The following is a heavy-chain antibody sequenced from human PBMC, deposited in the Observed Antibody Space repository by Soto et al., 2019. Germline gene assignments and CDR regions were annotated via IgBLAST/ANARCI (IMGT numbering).Heavy chain of an antibody. Sequence: GGSLRLSCAASGFTFDDYAMHWVRQAPGKGLEWVSGISWNSDNIVYADSVKGRFTISRDNAKNSLYLQMNSLRAEDTALYYCAKDLYSNYGDAFDIWGQGTMVTVS. D-gene: IGHD4-4*01. J-gene: IGHJ3*02. CDR1: GFTFDDYA. V-gene: IGHV3-9*01. CDR2: ISWNSDNI. CDR3: AKDLYSNYGDAFDI.